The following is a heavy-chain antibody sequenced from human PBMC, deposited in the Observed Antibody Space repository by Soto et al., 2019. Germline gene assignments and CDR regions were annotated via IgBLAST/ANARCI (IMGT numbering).Heavy chain of an antibody. CDR3: ARGGDWSWFDY. J-gene: IGHJ5*01. CDR1: GFTFRNHD. CDR2: ISRAADRT. D-gene: IGHD3-16*01. V-gene: IGHV3-23*01. Sequence: PGGSLRLSCTGSGFTFRNHDMSWVRQAPGKGLEWVSGISRAADRTYYADFVKGRFAISRDNSKNTLELQMNTLRAEDTAMYYCARGGDWSWFDYWGQGSLVTVSS.